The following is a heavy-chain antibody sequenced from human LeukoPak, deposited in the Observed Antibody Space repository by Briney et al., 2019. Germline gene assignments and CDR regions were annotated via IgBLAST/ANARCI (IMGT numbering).Heavy chain of an antibody. J-gene: IGHJ4*02. D-gene: IGHD2-15*01. Sequence: PSATLSLTCAVSGYSISSGYYWGWLRQPPGTGLEWIGSIYHSGSTYYNPSLKSRVTISVDTSKNQFSLKLSSVTAADTAVYYCANRVCSGGSCYPGYFDYWGQGTLVTVSS. CDR3: ANRVCSGGSCYPGYFDY. CDR1: GYSISSGYY. CDR2: IYHSGST. V-gene: IGHV4-38-2*01.